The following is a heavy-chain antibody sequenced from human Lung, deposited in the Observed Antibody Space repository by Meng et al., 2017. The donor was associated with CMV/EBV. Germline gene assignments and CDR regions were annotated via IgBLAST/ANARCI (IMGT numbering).Heavy chain of an antibody. CDR3: AKARWSGGSCYEAHETYFDY. D-gene: IGHD2-15*01. CDR1: GFTFSSYA. CDR2: ISGSGGST. J-gene: IGHJ4*02. V-gene: IGHV3-23*01. Sequence: GEXXKISCAASGFTFSSYAMSWVRQAPGKGLEWVSAISGSGGSTYYADSVKGRFTISRDNSKNTLYLQMNSLRAEDTAVDYCAKARWSGGSCYEAHETYFDYWXQGTLVTVSS.